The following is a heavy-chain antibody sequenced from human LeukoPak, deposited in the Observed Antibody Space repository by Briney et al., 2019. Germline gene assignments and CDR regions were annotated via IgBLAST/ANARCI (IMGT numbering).Heavy chain of an antibody. V-gene: IGHV3-64*01. CDR3: AREGSLVGAVYFDY. CDR2: ISSNGGST. J-gene: IGHJ4*02. D-gene: IGHD1-26*01. CDR1: GFTFSSYA. Sequence: PGGSLRLSCAASGFTFSSYAMHWVRQAPGKGLEYVSAISSNGGSTYYANSVKGRFTISRDNSKNTLYLQMGSLRAEDMAVYYCAREGSLVGAVYFDYWGQGTLVTVSS.